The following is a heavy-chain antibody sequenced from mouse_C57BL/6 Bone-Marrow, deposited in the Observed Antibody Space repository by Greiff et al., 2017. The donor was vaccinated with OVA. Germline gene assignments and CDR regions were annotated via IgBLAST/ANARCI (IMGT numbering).Heavy chain of an antibody. D-gene: IGHD1-1*01. CDR2: IHPNSGST. V-gene: IGHV1-64*01. J-gene: IGHJ3*01. CDR3: ARSRNYYGSSRGFAY. Sequence: VQLQQPGAELVKPGASVKLSCKASGYTFTSYWMHWVKQRPGQGLEWIGMIHPNSGSTNYNEKFKSKATLTVDKSSSTAYMQLSSLTSEDSAVYYCARSRNYYGSSRGFAYWGQGTLVTVSA. CDR1: GYTFTSYW.